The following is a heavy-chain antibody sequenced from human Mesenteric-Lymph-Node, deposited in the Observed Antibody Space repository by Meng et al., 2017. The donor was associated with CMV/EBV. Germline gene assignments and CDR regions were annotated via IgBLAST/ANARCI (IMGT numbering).Heavy chain of an antibody. Sequence: GSLRLSCTVSGGSISGYYWSWIRQSPGKGLEWVGYIYSSGSANFNPSLKSRAAISVDTSKNQFSLRLSSVTATDTAVYYCATFTPQDGFDIWGQGTTVTVSS. D-gene: IGHD2-15*01. V-gene: IGHV4-59*08. CDR1: GGSISGYY. CDR3: ATFTPQDGFDI. CDR2: IYSSGSA. J-gene: IGHJ3*02.